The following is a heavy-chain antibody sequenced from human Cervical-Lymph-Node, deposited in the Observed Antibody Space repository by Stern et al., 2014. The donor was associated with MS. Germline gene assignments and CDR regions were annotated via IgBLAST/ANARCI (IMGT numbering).Heavy chain of an antibody. J-gene: IGHJ4*02. CDR2: IKSKTNRGTA. CDR3: SYYYDSSGSYPNFDY. V-gene: IGHV3-15*01. D-gene: IGHD3-22*01. CDR1: GFTFSEAW. Sequence: VQLVQSGGGLVKPGGSLRLSCAASGFTFSEAWMNWVRQAPGKGLEWVGRIKSKTNRGTAEYAAPGKGRFTISRDDSKNTLYLQMNSLKTEDTAVYYCSYYYDSSGSYPNFDYWGQGTLVTVSS.